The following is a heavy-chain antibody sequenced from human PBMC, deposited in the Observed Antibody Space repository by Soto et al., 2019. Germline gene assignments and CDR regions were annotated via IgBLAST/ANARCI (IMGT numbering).Heavy chain of an antibody. J-gene: IGHJ4*02. CDR1: GFTFSSYG. CDR3: AKYPPGVVPAAPYYFDY. V-gene: IGHV3-30*18. CDR2: ISYDGSNK. D-gene: IGHD2-2*01. Sequence: GGSLRLSCAASGFTFSSYGMHWVRQAPGKGLEWVAVISYDGSNKYYADSVKGRFTISRDNSKNTLYLQMNSLRAEDTAVYYCAKYPPGVVPAAPYYFDYWGQGTLVTVSS.